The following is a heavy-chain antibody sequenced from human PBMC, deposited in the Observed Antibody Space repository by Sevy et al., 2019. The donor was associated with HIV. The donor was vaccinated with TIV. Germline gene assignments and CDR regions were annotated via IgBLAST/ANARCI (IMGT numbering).Heavy chain of an antibody. Sequence: GESLKISCEGSGYSFTSHWIGWVRHMPGKGLEWMGIIYPDDSETRYSPSFQGQVTFSADKSISTAYLQWSSLKASDTAMYYCATSPSGYFDSSGYYIYWGQGTMVTVSS. D-gene: IGHD3-22*01. V-gene: IGHV5-51*01. CDR2: IYPDDSET. J-gene: IGHJ4*02. CDR1: GYSFTSHW. CDR3: ATSPSGYFDSSGYYIY.